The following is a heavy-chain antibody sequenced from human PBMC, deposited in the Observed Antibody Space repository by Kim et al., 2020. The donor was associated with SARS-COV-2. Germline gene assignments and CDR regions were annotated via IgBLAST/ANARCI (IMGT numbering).Heavy chain of an antibody. Sequence: GGSLRLSCAASGFTFSSYAMSWVRQAPGKGLEWVSAISGSGGSTYYADSVKGRFTISRDNSKNTLYLQMNSLRAEDTAVYYCAKVGCCSSTSCYAGHFDYWGQGTLVTVSS. CDR1: GFTFSSYA. CDR2: ISGSGGST. J-gene: IGHJ4*02. V-gene: IGHV3-23*01. D-gene: IGHD2-2*01. CDR3: AKVGCCSSTSCYAGHFDY.